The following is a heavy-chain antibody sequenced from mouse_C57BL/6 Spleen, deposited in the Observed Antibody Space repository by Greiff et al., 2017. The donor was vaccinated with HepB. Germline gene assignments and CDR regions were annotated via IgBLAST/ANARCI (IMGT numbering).Heavy chain of an antibody. CDR1: GYTFTDYE. CDR3: TRGPH. CDR2: IDPETGGT. J-gene: IGHJ2*01. V-gene: IGHV1-15*01. Sequence: VKLMESGAELVRPGASVTLSCKASGYTFTDYEMHWVKQTPVHGLEWIGAIDPETGGTAYNQKFKGKAILTADKSSSTAYMELRSLTSEDSAVYYCTRGPHWGQGTTLTVSS. D-gene: IGHD6-1*01.